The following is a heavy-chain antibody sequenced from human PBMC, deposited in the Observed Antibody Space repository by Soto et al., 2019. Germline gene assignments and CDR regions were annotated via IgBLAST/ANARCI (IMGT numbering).Heavy chain of an antibody. CDR3: AKAVAGTGYYGMDV. CDR2: INPNSGGT. CDR1: GYTFTGYY. V-gene: IGHV1-2*04. D-gene: IGHD6-19*01. J-gene: IGHJ6*02. Sequence: ASVKVSCKASGYTFTGYYMHWVRHSPGQGLEWMGWINPNSGGTNYAQKFQGWVTMTRDTSISTAYMELSRLRSDDTAVYYCAKAVAGTGYYGMDVWGQGTTVTVSS.